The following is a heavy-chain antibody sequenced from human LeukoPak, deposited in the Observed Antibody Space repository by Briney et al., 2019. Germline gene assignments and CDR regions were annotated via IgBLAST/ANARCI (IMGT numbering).Heavy chain of an antibody. CDR2: ISKDGSNE. CDR1: RFTFSSHA. Sequence: HPGGSLRLSCAGSRFTFSSHAMHWVRRTPGEGLEWLAFISKDGSNEYYADSVKGRFTISRDNSKNTLYLQMNSLRAEDTAVYYCAGDGDYGDYVGYFDYWGQGTLVTVSS. J-gene: IGHJ4*02. CDR3: AGDGDYGDYVGYFDY. V-gene: IGHV3-30-3*01. D-gene: IGHD4-17*01.